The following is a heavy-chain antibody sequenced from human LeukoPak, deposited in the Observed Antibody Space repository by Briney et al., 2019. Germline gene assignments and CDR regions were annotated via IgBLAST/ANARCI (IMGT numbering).Heavy chain of an antibody. V-gene: IGHV1-46*01. CDR1: GYTFTSYY. Sequence: ASVKVSCKASGYTFTSYYMHWVRQAPGQGLEWMGIINPSGGSTSYAQKFQGRVTMTRDMSTSTVYMELSSLRSEDTAVYYCARAAPGITGTTVLSWFDPWGQGTLVTVSS. D-gene: IGHD1-7*01. CDR2: INPSGGST. J-gene: IGHJ5*02. CDR3: ARAAPGITGTTVLSWFDP.